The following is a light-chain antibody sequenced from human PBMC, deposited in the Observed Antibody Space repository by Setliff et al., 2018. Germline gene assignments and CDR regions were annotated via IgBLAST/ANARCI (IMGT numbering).Light chain of an antibody. CDR1: GSNIGAGYD. Sequence: QSVLTQPPSVSGAPGQGITISCTGTGSNIGAGYDVHWYQQLPGAAPKLLIFGTNNRPSGVPDQLSGSKSGTSASLASTGLQAADEADYYCQSYDTSLNDDVFGTGTKVTVL. CDR2: GTN. J-gene: IGLJ1*01. CDR3: QSYDTSLNDDV. V-gene: IGLV1-40*01.